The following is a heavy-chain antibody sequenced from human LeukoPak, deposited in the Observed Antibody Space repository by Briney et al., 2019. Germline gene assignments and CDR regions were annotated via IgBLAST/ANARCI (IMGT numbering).Heavy chain of an antibody. J-gene: IGHJ4*02. V-gene: IGHV3-7*01. Sequence: PGGSLRLSCEASGFTFSSYWMSWVRQAPGKGLEWVANIKQDGSEKKYLDSVKGRFTISRDNAKNSMYLQMNSLRAEDTAVHYCARDEIYYDILTGYRHFDYWGQGTLVTVFS. D-gene: IGHD3-9*01. CDR3: ARDEIYYDILTGYRHFDY. CDR2: IKQDGSEK. CDR1: GFTFSSYW.